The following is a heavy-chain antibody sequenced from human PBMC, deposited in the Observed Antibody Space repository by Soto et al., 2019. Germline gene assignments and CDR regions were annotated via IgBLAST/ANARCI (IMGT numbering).Heavy chain of an antibody. V-gene: IGHV5-51*01. CDR2: IYPGDSDT. J-gene: IGHJ3*01. D-gene: IGHD3-3*01. Sequence: GESLKISCKGSGYTFTSYWIGWVRQMPGKGLEWMGIIYPGDSDTRYSPSFQGQVTISADKSISTAYLQWSSLKASDTSMYYFARRITGRTTGGAFDVWGQGTMVTVSS. CDR1: GYTFTSYW. CDR3: ARRITGRTTGGAFDV.